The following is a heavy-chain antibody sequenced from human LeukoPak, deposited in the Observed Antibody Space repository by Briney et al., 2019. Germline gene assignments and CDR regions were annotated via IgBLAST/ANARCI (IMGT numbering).Heavy chain of an antibody. CDR1: GDSISSSSYY. V-gene: IGHV4-39*01. CDR3: AKPGYSSSWYFDY. D-gene: IGHD6-13*01. Sequence: PSETLSLTCTVSGDSISSSSYYRGWIRQPPGKGLEWIGSIYYSGRTYYNPSLKSRVTISIDTSKNQFSLKLISVTAADTAVYYCAKPGYSSSWYFDYWGQGTLVTVSS. J-gene: IGHJ4*02. CDR2: IYYSGRT.